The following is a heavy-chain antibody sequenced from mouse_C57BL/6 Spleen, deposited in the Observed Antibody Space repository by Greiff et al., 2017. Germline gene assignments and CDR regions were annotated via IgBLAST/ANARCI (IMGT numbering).Heavy chain of an antibody. CDR1: GYAFSSSW. CDR2: IYPGDGDT. Sequence: VQRVESGPELVKPGASVKISCKASGYAFSSSWMNWVKQRPGKGLEWIGRIYPGDGDTNYNGKFKGKATLTADKSSSTAYMQLSSLTSEDSAVYFCARDYYGSSYPYWGQGTTLTVSS. J-gene: IGHJ2*01. CDR3: ARDYYGSSYPY. V-gene: IGHV1-82*01. D-gene: IGHD1-1*01.